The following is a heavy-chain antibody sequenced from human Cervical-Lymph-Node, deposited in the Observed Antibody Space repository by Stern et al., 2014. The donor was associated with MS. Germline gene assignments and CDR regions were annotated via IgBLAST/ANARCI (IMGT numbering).Heavy chain of an antibody. CDR3: ETDRGVK. J-gene: IGHJ4*02. CDR2: FDPEDGET. V-gene: IGHV1-24*01. CDR1: GHPLSELA. D-gene: IGHD3-10*01. Sequence: QVQLVQSGAEVKKPGASVTVSCNVAGHPLSELAMHWLRQLPTRGLEWMGQFDPEDGETVYAQQFQGRLSMTEDTSTGTAYMTLTALRSEDTAVYYCETDRGVKWGPGTLVTVSS.